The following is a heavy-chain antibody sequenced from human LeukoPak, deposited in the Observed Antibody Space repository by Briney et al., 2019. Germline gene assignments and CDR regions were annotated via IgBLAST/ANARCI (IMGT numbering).Heavy chain of an antibody. D-gene: IGHD2-15*01. CDR1: GGSISSTSYY. CDR2: IYYSGNT. V-gene: IGHV4-39*07. CDR3: ARVSGDIWGEFDY. J-gene: IGHJ4*02. Sequence: SETLSLTCTVSGGSISSTSYYWGWIRQPPGKGLEWIGSIYYSGNTNYNPSLESRVTISVDTSKNQFSLKLRSVTAADTAVYYCARVSGDIWGEFDYWGQGALVSVSS.